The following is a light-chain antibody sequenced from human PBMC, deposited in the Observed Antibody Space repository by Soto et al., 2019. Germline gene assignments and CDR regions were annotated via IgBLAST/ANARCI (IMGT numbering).Light chain of an antibody. Sequence: QSALTQPASVSGSPGQSITISCTGTRSDVGGSNYVSWYQQHPGKAPKLMIYDVTNRPSGVSNRFSGSKSGNTASLTISGLQAEDEADYYCSSYTSSSTVVFGGGTQLAV. CDR3: SSYTSSSTVV. CDR1: RSDVGGSNY. J-gene: IGLJ2*01. V-gene: IGLV2-14*01. CDR2: DVT.